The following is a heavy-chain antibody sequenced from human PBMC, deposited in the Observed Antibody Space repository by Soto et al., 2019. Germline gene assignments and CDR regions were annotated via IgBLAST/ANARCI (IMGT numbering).Heavy chain of an antibody. CDR2: ISYDGSNK. CDR1: GFTFSSYG. Sequence: GGSLRLSCAASGFTFSSYGMHWVRQAPVKGLEWVAVISYDGSNKYYADSVKGRFTISRDNSKNTLYLQMNSLRAEDTAVYYCAKEMDIAAAGTYYYYGMDVWGQGTTVTVSS. V-gene: IGHV3-30*18. J-gene: IGHJ6*02. D-gene: IGHD6-13*01. CDR3: AKEMDIAAAGTYYYYGMDV.